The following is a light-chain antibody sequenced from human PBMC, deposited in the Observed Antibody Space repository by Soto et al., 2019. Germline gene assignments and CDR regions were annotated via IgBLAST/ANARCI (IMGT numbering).Light chain of an antibody. Sequence: IQITQSPSALSASVGDRVTITCRASQSIYDWLAWYQYKPGRTPRLLIYKASILESGVPPRFSGSGFGTEFTLTISSLQSDDFATYYCQQYNSRFGQGTKV. J-gene: IGKJ1*01. CDR3: QQYNSR. CDR2: KAS. V-gene: IGKV1-5*03. CDR1: QSIYDW.